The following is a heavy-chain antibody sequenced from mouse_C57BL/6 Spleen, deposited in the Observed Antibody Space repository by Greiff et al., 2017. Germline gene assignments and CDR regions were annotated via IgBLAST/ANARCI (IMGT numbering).Heavy chain of an antibody. CDR2: INYDGSST. CDR3: AREYDGYYGY. V-gene: IGHV5-16*01. D-gene: IGHD2-3*01. CDR1: GFTFSDYY. Sequence: EVQLQESEGGLVQPGSSMKLSCTASGFTFSDYYMAWVRQVPEKGLEWVANINYDGSSTYYLDSLKSRFIISRDNAKNILYLQMSSLKSDDTATYYCAREYDGYYGYWGQGTTLTVSS. J-gene: IGHJ2*01.